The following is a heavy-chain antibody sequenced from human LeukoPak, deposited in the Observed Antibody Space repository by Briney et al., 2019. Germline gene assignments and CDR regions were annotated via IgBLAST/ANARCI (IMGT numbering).Heavy chain of an antibody. J-gene: IGHJ4*02. Sequence: GGSLRLSCAASGFTFSDAWMSWVRQAPGKGLEWVANIKQDGSAKYYVDSVKGRFTISRDNAKNSLYLQMNSLRAEDTAVYYCAREGYNYGLSYSYHFDYWGQGVLVTVSA. CDR1: GFTFSDAW. CDR3: AREGYNYGLSYSYHFDY. V-gene: IGHV3-7*01. D-gene: IGHD5-18*01. CDR2: IKQDGSAK.